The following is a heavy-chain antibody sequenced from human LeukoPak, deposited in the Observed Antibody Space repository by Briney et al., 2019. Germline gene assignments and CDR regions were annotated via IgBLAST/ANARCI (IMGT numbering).Heavy chain of an antibody. J-gene: IGHJ4*02. CDR3: VRDGHPSESYYYDSSGYSDY. V-gene: IGHV1-18*01. D-gene: IGHD3-22*01. CDR1: GYTFTSHG. Sequence: ASVKVSCKASGYTFTSHGISWVRQAPGQGLEWMGWISTYNGNTNYAQKLQGRVSMTTDTSTNTAYMELRSLRSDDTAVYYCVRDGHPSESYYYDSSGYSDYWGQGTLVTVSS. CDR2: ISTYNGNT.